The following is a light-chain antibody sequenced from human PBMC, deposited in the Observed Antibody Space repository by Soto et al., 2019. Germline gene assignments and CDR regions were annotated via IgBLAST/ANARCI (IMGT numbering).Light chain of an antibody. CDR2: EVT. J-gene: IGLJ1*01. Sequence: QSVLTQPASVSGSPGQSITISCTGTSSDVGAYNYVSWYQHHPGKVPKLLIYEVTNRPSGVSDRSSGSKSGNTASLTISGLQAEDEADYYCSSKRDSSTLFVFGTGTKLTVL. CDR3: SSKRDSSTLFV. V-gene: IGLV2-14*01. CDR1: SSDVGAYNY.